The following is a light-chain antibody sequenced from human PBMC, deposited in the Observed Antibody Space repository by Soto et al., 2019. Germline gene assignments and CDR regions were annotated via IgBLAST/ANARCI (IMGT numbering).Light chain of an antibody. J-gene: IGKJ2*01. V-gene: IGKV3-11*01. Sequence: EIVLTQSPATLSLSPGERATLSCRASQSVSSYLAWYQQKPGQAPRLLIYDASNRATGIPARFSGSGSGTDFTPTISSLEPEDFAVYYCQHRSHWPPTFGQGTKLEIK. CDR3: QHRSHWPPT. CDR2: DAS. CDR1: QSVSSY.